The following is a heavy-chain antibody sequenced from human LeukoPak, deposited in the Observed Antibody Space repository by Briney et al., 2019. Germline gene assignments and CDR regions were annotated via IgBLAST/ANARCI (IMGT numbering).Heavy chain of an antibody. J-gene: IGHJ6*02. Sequence: PSETLSLTCTVSGGSISSYYWSWIRQPPGKGLEWIGYIYYSGSTNYNPSLKSRVTISVDTSKNQFSLKLSSVTAADTAVYYCAATRYFDWLSFHYYYYYGMDVWGQGTTVTVSS. CDR1: GGSISSYY. CDR2: IYYSGST. V-gene: IGHV4-59*01. CDR3: AATRYFDWLSFHYYYYYGMDV. D-gene: IGHD3-9*01.